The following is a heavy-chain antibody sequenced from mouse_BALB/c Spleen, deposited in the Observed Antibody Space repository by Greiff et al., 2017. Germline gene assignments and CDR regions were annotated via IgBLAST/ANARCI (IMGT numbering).Heavy chain of an antibody. Sequence: VKLVESGPCLVAPSQSLSITCTVSGFSLTSYGVHWVRQPPGKGLEWLGVIWAGGSTNYNSALMSRLSISKDNSKSQVFLKMNSLQTDDTARYYCALPALAYWGQGTLVTVSA. J-gene: IGHJ3*01. V-gene: IGHV2-9*02. CDR1: GFSLTSYG. CDR3: ALPALAY. CDR2: IWAGGST.